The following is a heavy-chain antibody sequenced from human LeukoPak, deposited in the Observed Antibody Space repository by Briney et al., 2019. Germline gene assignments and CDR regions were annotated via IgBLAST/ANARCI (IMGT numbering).Heavy chain of an antibody. CDR2: IYYSGRT. CDR3: ARQGARFLEWLFPSPFDY. Sequence: SETLSLTCTVSGGSISSSSYYWGWIRQPPGKGLEWIGSIYYSGRTYYNPSLKSRVTISVDTSKTQFSLKLSSVTAADTAVYYCARQGARFLEWLFPSPFDYWGQGTLVTVSS. J-gene: IGHJ4*02. V-gene: IGHV4-39*01. CDR1: GGSISSSSYY. D-gene: IGHD3-3*01.